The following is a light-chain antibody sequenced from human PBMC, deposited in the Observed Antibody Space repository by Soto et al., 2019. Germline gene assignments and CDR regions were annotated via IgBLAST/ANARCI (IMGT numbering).Light chain of an antibody. CDR2: DAS. Sequence: KVMAPSPATLSVSPGERATLSCRASQSVRSNLAWYQKKPGQAPRLLIYDASTRATGIPARFSGSGSGTEFTLIISNLQSEDFAFYYCQQYNEWPLTFGGGTKVDIK. CDR3: QQYNEWPLT. J-gene: IGKJ4*01. V-gene: IGKV3-15*01. CDR1: QSVRSN.